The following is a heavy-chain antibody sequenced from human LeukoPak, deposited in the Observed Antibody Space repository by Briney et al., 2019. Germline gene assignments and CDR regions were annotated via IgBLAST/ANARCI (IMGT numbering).Heavy chain of an antibody. D-gene: IGHD3-22*01. CDR1: GYTFTGYY. Sequence: ASVKVSCKASGYTFTGYYMHWVRQAPGQGLEWMGWINPNSGGTNYAQKFQGRVTMTRDTSISTDYMELSRLRSDDTAVYYCARYTDRGLLVDYWGQGTLVTVSS. CDR3: ARYTDRGLLVDY. J-gene: IGHJ4*02. V-gene: IGHV1-2*02. CDR2: INPNSGGT.